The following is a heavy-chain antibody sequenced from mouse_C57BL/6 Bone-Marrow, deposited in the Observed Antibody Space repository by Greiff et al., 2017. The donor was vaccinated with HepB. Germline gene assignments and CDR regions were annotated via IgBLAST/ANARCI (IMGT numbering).Heavy chain of an antibody. D-gene: IGHD4-1*01. CDR1: GFTFSSYG. J-gene: IGHJ2*01. CDR3: ARQTGQYYFDY. Sequence: EVHLVESGGDLVKPGGSLKLSCAASGFTFSSYGMSWVRQTPDKRLEWVATISSGGSYTYYPDSVKGRFTISRDNAKNTLYLQMSSLKSEDTAMYYCARQTGQYYFDYWGQGTTLTVSS. V-gene: IGHV5-6*01. CDR2: ISSGGSYT.